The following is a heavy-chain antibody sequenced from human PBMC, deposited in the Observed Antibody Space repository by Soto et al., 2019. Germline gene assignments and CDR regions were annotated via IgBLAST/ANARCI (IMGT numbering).Heavy chain of an antibody. CDR2: IYPGDSDT. CDR1: GYSFTSYW. J-gene: IGHJ6*02. V-gene: IGHV5-51*01. Sequence: GESLKISCKGSGYSFTSYWIGWVRQMPGKGLEWMGIIYPGDSDTRYSPSFQGQVTISADKSISTAYLQWSSLKASDTAMYYCARLPCMITMVRGVIITSDYYYGMDVWGQGTTVTVSS. D-gene: IGHD3-10*01. CDR3: ARLPCMITMVRGVIITSDYYYGMDV.